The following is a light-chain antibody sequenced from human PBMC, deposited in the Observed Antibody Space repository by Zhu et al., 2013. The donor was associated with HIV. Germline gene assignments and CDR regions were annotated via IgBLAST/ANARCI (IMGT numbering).Light chain of an antibody. CDR3: QSYDSNIRV. CDR2: EDD. CDR1: SGSIASNY. J-gene: IGLJ2*01. Sequence: NFMLTQPHSVSESPGKTVNISCTRSSGSIASNYVQWFQQRPGSSPTTVIYEDDQRPSGVPDRFSGSIDSSSNSASLTISGLKTEDEADYYCQSYDSNIRVFGGGTKLTVL. V-gene: IGLV6-57*01.